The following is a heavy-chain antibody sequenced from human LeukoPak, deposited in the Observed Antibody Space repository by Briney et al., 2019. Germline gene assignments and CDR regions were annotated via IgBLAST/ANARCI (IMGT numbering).Heavy chain of an antibody. CDR3: AGGDYGDVLTGYYKGPIQY. CDR2: IIPIFGTP. V-gene: IGHV1-69*06. CDR1: GGTFTSYV. D-gene: IGHD3-9*01. Sequence: GASVKVSCKASGGTFTSYVFSWVRQAPGQGLEWMGRIIPIFGTPHYAQKFQGRVTITADKSTSIAYMEMSGLRSEDTAVYYCAGGDYGDVLTGYYKGPIQYWGQGTLVTVSS. J-gene: IGHJ4*02.